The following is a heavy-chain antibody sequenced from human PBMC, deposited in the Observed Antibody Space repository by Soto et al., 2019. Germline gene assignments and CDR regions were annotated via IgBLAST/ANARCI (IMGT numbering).Heavy chain of an antibody. V-gene: IGHV4-59*01. D-gene: IGHD6-13*01. CDR1: GGSISSYY. CDR3: ARGLIAAAGTGFDY. Sequence: SETLSLTCTVSGGSISSYYWSWIRQPPGKGLEWIGYIYYSGSTNYNPSLKSRVTISVDTSKNQFSLKLSSVTAADTAVYYCARGLIAAAGTGFDYWGQGTPVTVSS. J-gene: IGHJ4*02. CDR2: IYYSGST.